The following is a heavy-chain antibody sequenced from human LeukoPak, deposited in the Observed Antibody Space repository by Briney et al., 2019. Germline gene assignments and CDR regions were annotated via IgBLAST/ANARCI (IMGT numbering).Heavy chain of an antibody. J-gene: IGHJ4*02. V-gene: IGHV1-69*04. D-gene: IGHD3-22*01. CDR3: ARSNTDYYDSSGYWYYFDY. CDR1: GGTFSSYA. Sequence: GASVKVSCKASGGTFSSYAISWVRQAPGQGLEWRGRIIPILGIANYAQKFQGRVTITADKSTSTAYMELSSLRSEDTAVYYCARSNTDYYDSSGYWYYFDYWGQGTLVTVSS. CDR2: IIPILGIA.